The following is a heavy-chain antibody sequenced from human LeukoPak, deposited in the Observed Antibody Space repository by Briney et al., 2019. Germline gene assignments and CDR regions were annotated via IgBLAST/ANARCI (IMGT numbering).Heavy chain of an antibody. CDR2: IHHNGGT. CDR1: GGSINNF. D-gene: IGHD3-16*01. J-gene: IGHJ4*02. Sequence: SETLSLTCAVSGGSINNFWSWVRQPPGKGLEWIGQIHHNGGTSYNPSLRSRVTMTIDKSKNQFSLHLNSVTAADTAMYYCAKHGGFHFDSWGQGALVTVSS. CDR3: AKHGGFHFDS. V-gene: IGHV4-4*02.